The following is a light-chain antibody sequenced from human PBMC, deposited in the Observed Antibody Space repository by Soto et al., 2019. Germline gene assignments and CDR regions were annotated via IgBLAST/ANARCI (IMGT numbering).Light chain of an antibody. CDR3: RQYGRSLGFA. CDR2: GAS. CDR1: QSLDTYT. J-gene: IGKJ4*01. V-gene: IGKV3-20*01. Sequence: EVVLTQSPVTLSLSPGEKATLSCRASQSLDTYTLAWYQQKPGQAPRLLIYGASTRASGIPDRFSGSGSGTDFTLTISRLDPEDFAVYYCRQYGRSLGFAVGGGTKVDIK.